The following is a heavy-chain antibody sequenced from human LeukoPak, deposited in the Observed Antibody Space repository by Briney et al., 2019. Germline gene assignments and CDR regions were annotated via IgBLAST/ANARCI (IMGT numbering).Heavy chain of an antibody. Sequence: SETLSLTCTVSGGSISSSSYYWGWIRQPPGKGLEWIGSIYYSGSTYYNPSLKSRVTIFVDTSKNQFSLKLSSVTAADTAVYYCALLAAREYFDYWGQGTLVTVSS. D-gene: IGHD6-6*01. CDR3: ALLAAREYFDY. CDR1: GGSISSSSYY. CDR2: IYYSGST. J-gene: IGHJ4*02. V-gene: IGHV4-39*01.